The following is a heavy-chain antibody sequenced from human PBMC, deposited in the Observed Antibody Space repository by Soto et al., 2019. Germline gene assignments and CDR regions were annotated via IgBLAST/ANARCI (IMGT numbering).Heavy chain of an antibody. D-gene: IGHD5-18*01. CDR2: IIPILGIA. V-gene: IGHV1-69*04. CDR1: GYTFTNYG. J-gene: IGHJ6*02. CDR3: AGRGIQLWLPDYYYYGMDV. Sequence: SVKVCCKASGYTFTNYGISWVRQATGQGLEWMGRIIPILGIANYAQKFQGRVTITADKSTSTAYMELSSLRSEDTAVYYCAGRGIQLWLPDYYYYGMDVWGQGTTVTVSS.